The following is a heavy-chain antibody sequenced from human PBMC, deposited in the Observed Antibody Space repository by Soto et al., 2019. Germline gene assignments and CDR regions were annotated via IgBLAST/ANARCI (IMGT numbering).Heavy chain of an antibody. V-gene: IGHV1-3*01. Sequence: ASVKVSCQASGYTFTSYAMHWVRQAPGQRLEWMGWINAGNGNTKYSQKFQGRVTITRDTSASTAYMELSSLRSEDTAVYYCARDYDYIWGSYRFTAFDIWGQGTMVTVSS. D-gene: IGHD3-16*02. CDR2: INAGNGNT. CDR3: ARDYDYIWGSYRFTAFDI. CDR1: GYTFTSYA. J-gene: IGHJ3*02.